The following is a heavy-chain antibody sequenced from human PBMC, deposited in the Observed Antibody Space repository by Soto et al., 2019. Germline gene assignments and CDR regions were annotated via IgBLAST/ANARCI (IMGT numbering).Heavy chain of an antibody. V-gene: IGHV2-5*02. CDR2: IYWDGDR. CDR3: VHSRCGGDCLQSYSSHYYYGMDI. Sequence: QITLKESGPTLVKPTQTLTLTCTFSGFSLNTGGMGVGWIRQPPGKALEWLALIYWDGDRRYSPSLMTSLTLAKDTSKNQVVLTMTSMDPVDTATYYCVHSRCGGDCLQSYSSHYYYGMDIWGQGTTVTVSS. CDR1: GFSLNTGGMG. D-gene: IGHD2-21*02. J-gene: IGHJ6*02.